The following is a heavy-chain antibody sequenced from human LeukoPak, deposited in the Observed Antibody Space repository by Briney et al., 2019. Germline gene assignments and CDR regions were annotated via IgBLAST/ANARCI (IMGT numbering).Heavy chain of an antibody. CDR2: IYYSGST. CDR3: ARADGITMIVGY. Sequence: SETLSLTCTVSGGSISSYYWSWIRQPPGKGLEWIGYIYYSGSTYYNPSLKSRVTISVDTSKNQFSLKLSSVTAADTAVYYCARADGITMIVGYWGQGTLVTVSS. V-gene: IGHV4-59*12. D-gene: IGHD3-22*01. CDR1: GGSISSYY. J-gene: IGHJ4*02.